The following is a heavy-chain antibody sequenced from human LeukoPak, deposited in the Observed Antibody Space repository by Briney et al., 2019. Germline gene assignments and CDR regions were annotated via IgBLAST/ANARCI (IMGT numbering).Heavy chain of an antibody. V-gene: IGHV4-31*03. CDR2: IYYSGST. CDR1: GGSISSGGYY. D-gene: IGHD3-3*01. J-gene: IGHJ1*01. CDR3: AGGGDFRSGYYGDFQH. Sequence: SETLSLTCTVSGGSISSGGYYWSWIRQHPGKGLEWIGYIYYSGSTYYNPSLESRVTISVDTSKNQFSLKLSSVTAADTAVYYCAGGGDFRSGYYGDFQHWGQGTLVTVSS.